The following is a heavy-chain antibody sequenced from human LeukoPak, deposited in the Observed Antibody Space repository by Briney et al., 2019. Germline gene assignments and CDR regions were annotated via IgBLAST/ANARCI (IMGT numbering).Heavy chain of an antibody. Sequence: ASVKVSCKVSGYTFTDYYMHWVQQARGKGLEWMGLVDPEDGETIYAEKFQGRVTITADTSTDTAYMELSSLRSEDTAVYYCATSGLIRYFDWLLDAFDIWGQGTMVTVSS. CDR2: VDPEDGET. V-gene: IGHV1-69-2*01. J-gene: IGHJ3*02. CDR3: ATSGLIRYFDWLLDAFDI. D-gene: IGHD3-9*01. CDR1: GYTFTDYY.